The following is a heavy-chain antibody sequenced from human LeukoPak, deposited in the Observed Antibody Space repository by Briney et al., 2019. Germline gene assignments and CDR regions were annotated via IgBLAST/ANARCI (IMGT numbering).Heavy chain of an antibody. J-gene: IGHJ6*02. CDR2: IYYSGST. D-gene: IGHD2-8*02. V-gene: IGHV4-39*07. Sequence: PSETLSLTCTVSGGSISSSSYYWGWIRQPPGKGLEWIGSIYYSGSTYYNPSLKSRVTISVDTSKNQFSLKLSSVTAADTAVYYCARERSSLVVRKPMDVWGQGTTVTVSS. CDR3: ARERSSLVVRKPMDV. CDR1: GGSISSSSYY.